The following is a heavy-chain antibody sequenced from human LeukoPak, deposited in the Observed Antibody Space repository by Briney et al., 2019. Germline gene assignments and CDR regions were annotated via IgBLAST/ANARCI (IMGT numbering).Heavy chain of an antibody. CDR2: IKQDGSEK. Sequence: QPGGSLRLSCAASGFTFSSCWMSWVRQAPGKGLEWVANIKQDGSEKYYVDSVKGRFTISRDNAKNSLYLQMNSLRAEDTAVYYSARPRGFGDSGAFDIWGQGTMVTVSS. V-gene: IGHV3-7*01. CDR3: ARPRGFGDSGAFDI. CDR1: GFTFSSCW. D-gene: IGHD3-10*01. J-gene: IGHJ3*02.